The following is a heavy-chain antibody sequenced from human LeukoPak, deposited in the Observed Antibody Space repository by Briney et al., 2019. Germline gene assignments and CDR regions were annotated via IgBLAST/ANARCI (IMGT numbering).Heavy chain of an antibody. CDR1: GYSISSGYY. CDR3: ARETAAYCSGGSCYVTPGFSWFDP. V-gene: IGHV4-38-2*02. D-gene: IGHD2-15*01. J-gene: IGHJ5*02. Sequence: PSETLSLTCTVSGYSISSGYYWGWIRQPPGKGLEWIGNIYPTGSTYYNPSLKSRVTISVDTSKNQFSLKLSSVTAADTAVYYCARETAAYCSGGSCYVTPGFSWFDPWGQGTLVTVSS. CDR2: IYPTGST.